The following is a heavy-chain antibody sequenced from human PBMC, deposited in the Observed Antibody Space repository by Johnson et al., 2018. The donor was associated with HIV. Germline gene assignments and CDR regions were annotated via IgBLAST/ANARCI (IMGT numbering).Heavy chain of an antibody. CDR3: ATDILFGTTRSDHDAFDT. D-gene: IGHD1-1*01. Sequence: VQLVESGGGLVKPGGSLRLSCAASGFTFSDYYMSWIRQAPGKGLEWVANIKQDGSEKYYADSVKGRFTISRDNAKNSLFLQMNSLRAEDTGVYYCATDILFGTTRSDHDAFDTWGQGTMVTVSS. CDR1: GFTFSDYY. V-gene: IGHV3-7*01. CDR2: IKQDGSEK. J-gene: IGHJ3*02.